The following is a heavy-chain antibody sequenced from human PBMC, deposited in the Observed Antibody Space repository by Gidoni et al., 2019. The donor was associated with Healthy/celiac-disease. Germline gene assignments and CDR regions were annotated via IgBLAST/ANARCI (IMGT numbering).Heavy chain of an antibody. CDR1: GFTFSSYA. J-gene: IGHJ4*02. D-gene: IGHD6-6*01. CDR2: ISYDGSNK. Sequence: QVQLVESGGGVVQPGRSLRLSCAASGFTFSSYAMHWVRQAPGKGLEWVAVISYDGSNKYYADSVKGRFTISRDNSKNTLYLQMNSLRAEDTAVYYCARDGDVYSSSFDYWGQGTLVTVSS. V-gene: IGHV3-30-3*01. CDR3: ARDGDVYSSSFDY.